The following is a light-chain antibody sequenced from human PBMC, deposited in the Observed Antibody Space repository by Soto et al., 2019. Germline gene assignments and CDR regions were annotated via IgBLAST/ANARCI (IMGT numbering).Light chain of an antibody. J-gene: IGKJ1*01. Sequence: EIFLTQSPDTLSLSPVERATLSGRASQSVTNYIAWYQQRPGQAPRLLIYDASNRASGVPARFSGSGSGTDFTLTISDLESADFGLYYCQQRLNWPPGFGQGTKVDI. CDR3: QQRLNWPPG. CDR1: QSVTNY. CDR2: DAS. V-gene: IGKV3-11*01.